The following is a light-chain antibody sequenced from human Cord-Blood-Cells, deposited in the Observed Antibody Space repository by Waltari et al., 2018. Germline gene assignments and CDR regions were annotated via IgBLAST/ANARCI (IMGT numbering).Light chain of an antibody. CDR3: QAWDSSTAV. J-gene: IGLJ2*01. Sequence: SYELTQPPSVSVSPGQTASITCSGDKLGDKYACWYQQKPGQSPVLVIYQDSKRPSGIPERFSGPNPGNTATLTISGTQAMDEADYYCQAWDSSTAVFGGGTKLTVL. V-gene: IGLV3-1*01. CDR2: QDS. CDR1: KLGDKY.